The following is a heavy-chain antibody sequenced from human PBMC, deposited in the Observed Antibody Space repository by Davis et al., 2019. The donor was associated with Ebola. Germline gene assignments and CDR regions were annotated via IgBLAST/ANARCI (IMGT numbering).Heavy chain of an antibody. CDR2: ISSSSSYT. D-gene: IGHD5-18*01. Sequence: GGSLRLSCAASGFTFSDYYMSWIRQAPGKGLEWVSYISSSSSYTNYADSVKGRFTISRDNAKNSLYLQMNSLRAEDTAVYYCARSSYGFGLTYYFDYWGQGTLVTVSS. V-gene: IGHV3-11*06. CDR1: GFTFSDYY. CDR3: ARSSYGFGLTYYFDY. J-gene: IGHJ4*02.